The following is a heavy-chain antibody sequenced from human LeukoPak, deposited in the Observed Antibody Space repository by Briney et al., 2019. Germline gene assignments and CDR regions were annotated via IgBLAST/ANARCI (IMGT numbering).Heavy chain of an antibody. CDR1: GRTFKIYA. CDR3: ARGIDQESGCFDF. J-gene: IGHJ2*01. Sequence: SEDVFRKASGRTFKIYANRWVRQASRQGLEWMGRISPIFGTTNYAQKFQGRVTITTDESTSTAYMELSSLRSEDTAVYYCARGIDQESGCFDFWGRGTLVTVSS. CDR2: ISPIFGTT. V-gene: IGHV1-69*05. D-gene: IGHD2-2*01.